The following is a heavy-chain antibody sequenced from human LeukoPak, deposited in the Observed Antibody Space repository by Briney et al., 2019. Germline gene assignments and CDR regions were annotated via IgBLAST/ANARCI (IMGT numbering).Heavy chain of an antibody. CDR1: GYTFTGCY. CDR3: AKEPEWGFDP. CDR2: INPNSGGT. J-gene: IGHJ5*02. V-gene: IGHV1-2*02. Sequence: GASVKVSCKASGYTFTGCYMHWVRQAPGQGLEWMGWINPNSGGTNYAQKFQGRVTMTRDTPISTAYMELSRLRSDDTAVYYCAKEPEWGFDPWGQGTLVTVSS. D-gene: IGHD1-26*01.